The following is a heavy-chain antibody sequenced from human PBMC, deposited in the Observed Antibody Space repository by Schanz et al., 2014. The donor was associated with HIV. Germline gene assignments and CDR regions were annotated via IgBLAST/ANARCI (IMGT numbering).Heavy chain of an antibody. V-gene: IGHV3-33*01. J-gene: IGHJ4*02. CDR3: ARGGIWEWDQPDFDY. CDR1: GFTFRNFG. CDR2: IWYDGSNK. Sequence: QVQLVESGGGVVQPGKSLRLSCAASGFTFRNFGMHWVRQAPGKGLEWVAVIWYDGSNKYYADSVKGRFTISRDNSKNTLYLQMNSLRAEDTAVYYCARGGIWEWDQPDFDYWGQGTLVTVSS. D-gene: IGHD2-15*01.